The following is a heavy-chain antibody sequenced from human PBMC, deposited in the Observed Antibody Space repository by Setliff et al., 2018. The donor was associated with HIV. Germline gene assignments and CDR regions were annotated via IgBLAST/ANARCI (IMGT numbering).Heavy chain of an antibody. CDR2: ISTSGIT. D-gene: IGHD4-17*01. V-gene: IGHV4-61*02. CDR1: GDSINSGFYY. CDR3: ARLGMTTVGIGDVFDI. J-gene: IGHJ3*02. Sequence: SETLSLTCTASGDSINSGFYYWSWIRQPAGRGLEWIGRISTSGITNYNPSLKSRVTISVDTSKNQFSLRVRSVTAADTAVYYRARLGMTTVGIGDVFDIWGQGTMVTVSS.